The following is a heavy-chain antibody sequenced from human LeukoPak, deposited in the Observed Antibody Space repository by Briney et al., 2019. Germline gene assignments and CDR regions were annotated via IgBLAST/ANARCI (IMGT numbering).Heavy chain of an antibody. CDR1: GGSISSYY. Sequence: SETLSLTCTVSGGSISSYYWSWIRQPAGKGLEWIGRIYTSGSTNYNPSLKSRVTMSVDTSKNQFSLKLSSVTAADTTVYYCARFASYPGAFDIWGQGTMVTVSS. D-gene: IGHD1-26*01. CDR3: ARFASYPGAFDI. CDR2: IYTSGST. J-gene: IGHJ3*02. V-gene: IGHV4-4*07.